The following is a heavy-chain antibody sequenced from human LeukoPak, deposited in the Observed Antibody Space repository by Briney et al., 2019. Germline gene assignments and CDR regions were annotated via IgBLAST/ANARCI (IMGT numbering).Heavy chain of an antibody. J-gene: IGHJ3*02. CDR2: ISGSGGST. V-gene: IGHV3-23*01. CDR3: AKDHNGFGEFIYACDI. Sequence: PGGSLRLFCAASGFTFSSYAMSWVRQAPGKGLEWVSAISGSGGSTYYADSVKGRFTISRDNSKNTLYLQMNSLRAEDTAVYYCAKDHNGFGEFIYACDIWRQGTMVTVSS. D-gene: IGHD3-10*01. CDR1: GFTFSSYA.